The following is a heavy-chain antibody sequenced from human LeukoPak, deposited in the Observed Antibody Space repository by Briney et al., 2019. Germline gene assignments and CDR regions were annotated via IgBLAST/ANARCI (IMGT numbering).Heavy chain of an antibody. Sequence: ASVKVSCKVSGYTLTELSMHWVRQAPGKGLEWMGGFDPEDGETIYAQKFQGRVTMTEDTSTDTAYMELSSLRSEDTAVYYCATVVLIVGATPFDYWGQGTLVTVSS. CDR2: FDPEDGET. J-gene: IGHJ4*02. CDR3: ATVVLIVGATPFDY. V-gene: IGHV1-24*01. CDR1: GYTLTELS. D-gene: IGHD1-26*01.